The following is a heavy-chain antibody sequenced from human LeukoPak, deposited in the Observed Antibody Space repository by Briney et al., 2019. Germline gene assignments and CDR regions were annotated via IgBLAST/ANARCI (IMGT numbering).Heavy chain of an antibody. J-gene: IGHJ6*03. V-gene: IGHV4-38-2*02. CDR2: IYHSGST. CDR3: ARDYYYYDSSGYPYYYYYMDV. Sequence: SETLSLTCTVSGYSISSGYYWGWIRQPPGKGLEWIGSIYHSGSTYYNPSLKSRVTISVDTSKNQFSLKLSSVTAADTAVYYCARDYYYYDSSGYPYYYYYMDVWGKGTTVTISS. D-gene: IGHD3-22*01. CDR1: GYSISSGYY.